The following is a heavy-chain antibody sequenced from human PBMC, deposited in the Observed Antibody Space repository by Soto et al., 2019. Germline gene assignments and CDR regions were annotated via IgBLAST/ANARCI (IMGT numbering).Heavy chain of an antibody. CDR1: GFTFSSYS. J-gene: IGHJ4*02. Sequence: EVQLVESGGGLVQPGGSLRLSCAASGFTFSSYSMNWVRQAPGKGLEWVSYISSSSSTIYYADSVKGRFTISRDNAKNSLYLQMNSLRDEDTAVYYCVRALHPYYYDSSGYDYWGQGTLVTVSS. V-gene: IGHV3-48*02. CDR3: VRALHPYYYDSSGYDY. CDR2: ISSSSSTI. D-gene: IGHD3-22*01.